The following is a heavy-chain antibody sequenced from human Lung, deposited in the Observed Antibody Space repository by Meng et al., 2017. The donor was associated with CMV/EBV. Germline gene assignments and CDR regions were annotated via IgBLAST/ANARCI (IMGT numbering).Heavy chain of an antibody. J-gene: IGHJ4*02. V-gene: IGHV1-2*04. Sequence: QVQLAQSGAEVKEPGASVKLPCKTSGYTFIDYHIHWVRQAPGQELEWMGWISPYNGDTIYARDFQGWVTMTRDTSNRTLYMEVSRLRFDDTAVYYCARAIVKNGKRQFDYWGQGTLVTVSS. D-gene: IGHD1-1*01. CDR3: ARAIVKNGKRQFDY. CDR2: ISPYNGDT. CDR1: GYTFIDYH.